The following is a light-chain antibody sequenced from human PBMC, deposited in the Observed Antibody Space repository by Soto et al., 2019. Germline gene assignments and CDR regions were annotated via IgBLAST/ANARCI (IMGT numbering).Light chain of an antibody. CDR2: SDD. Sequence: QSVLTQPHSASGTPGQRVTISCSGSNSNIGRNTVSWYQQVPGTAPKSLIYSDDQRPSGVPDRISGSRSGTSASLAISGLQSGDEAEYYCAACDDTLRARVFGGGTQLT. V-gene: IGLV1-44*01. J-gene: IGLJ2*01. CDR3: AACDDTLRARV. CDR1: NSNIGRNT.